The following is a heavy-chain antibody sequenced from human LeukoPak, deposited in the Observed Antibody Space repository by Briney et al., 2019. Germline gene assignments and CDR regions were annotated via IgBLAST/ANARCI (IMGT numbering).Heavy chain of an antibody. CDR2: IIPIFGTA. D-gene: IGHD3-22*01. CDR1: GGTFSSYA. J-gene: IGHJ4*02. CDR3: AREWVAYYYDSSGYFDY. Sequence: SVRVSCKASGGTFSSYAISWVRQAPGQGLEWMGRIIPIFGTANYAQKFQSRVTITTDESTSTAYMELSSLRSDDTAVYYCAREWVAYYYDSSGYFDYWGQGTLVTVSS. V-gene: IGHV1-69*05.